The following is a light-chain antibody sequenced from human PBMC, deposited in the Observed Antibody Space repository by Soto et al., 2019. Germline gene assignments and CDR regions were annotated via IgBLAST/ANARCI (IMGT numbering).Light chain of an antibody. J-gene: IGKJ1*01. CDR1: QSVSSN. CDR3: QQYHNWPPWT. Sequence: EIVLTQSPGTLSLSPGERVTLSCRASQSVSSNLAWYQQRPGQAPGLLIYGVSTRATGIPARFSGSGSGTDFTLTISSLQSEDFAVYYCQQYHNWPPWTFGRGTKVDIK. CDR2: GVS. V-gene: IGKV3-15*01.